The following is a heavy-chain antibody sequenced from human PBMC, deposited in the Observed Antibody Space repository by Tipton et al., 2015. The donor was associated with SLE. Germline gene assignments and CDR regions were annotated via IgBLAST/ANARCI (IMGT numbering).Heavy chain of an antibody. CDR2: VYYSGNT. CDR1: GASISNYC. V-gene: IGHV4-59*01. Sequence: TLSLTCSVSGASISNYCWGWIRQPPGKGLEWIGHVYYSGNTNYNPSLKSRVTISLDTSKNQFSLKLTSVTAADTAVYYCARDVDWGLGYFDYWGQGTLVTVSS. CDR3: ARDVDWGLGYFDY. D-gene: IGHD3-9*01. J-gene: IGHJ4*02.